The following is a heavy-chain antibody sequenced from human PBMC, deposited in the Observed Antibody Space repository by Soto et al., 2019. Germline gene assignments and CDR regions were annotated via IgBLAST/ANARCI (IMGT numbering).Heavy chain of an antibody. CDR2: LYSGGSA. Sequence: PSETLSLTCTVSGGTITSSNFYWGWVRQPPGKGLEWIGTLYSGGSAYYNASLKSRVAMSVDTSKSQFSLKVTSVTAADTAVYYCVKRSPGTMLDNWGQGTLVTVS. V-gene: IGHV4-39*01. CDR3: VKRSPGTMLDN. CDR1: GGTITSSNFY. J-gene: IGHJ4*02.